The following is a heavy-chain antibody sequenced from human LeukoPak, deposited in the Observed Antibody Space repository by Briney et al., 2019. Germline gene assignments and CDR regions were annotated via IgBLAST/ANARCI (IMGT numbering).Heavy chain of an antibody. CDR2: ISYDGSNK. J-gene: IGHJ4*02. Sequence: GGSLRLSCAASGFTFSTYAMNWVRQAPGKGLEWVAVISYDGSNKYYADSVEGRFTISRDNSKNTLYLQMNSLRAEDTAVYYCANGDYPVGSFDYWGQGTLVTVSS. CDR3: ANGDYPVGSFDY. CDR1: GFTFSTYA. V-gene: IGHV3-30*18. D-gene: IGHD4-17*01.